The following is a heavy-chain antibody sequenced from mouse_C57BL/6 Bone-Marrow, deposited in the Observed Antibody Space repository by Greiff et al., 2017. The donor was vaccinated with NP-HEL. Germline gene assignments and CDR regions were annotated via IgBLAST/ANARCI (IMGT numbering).Heavy chain of an antibody. CDR1: GYTFTSYW. Sequence: QVQLQQPGAELVKPGASVKLSCKASGYTFTSYWMHWVKQRPGRGLEWIGRIDPNSGGTKYNEKFKSKATLTVDTPSSTAYMPLSSLTSGESAVDDGASITTVVAEYYFGYWGQGTTLTVSS. D-gene: IGHD1-1*01. CDR3: ASITTVVAEYYFGY. V-gene: IGHV1-72*01. J-gene: IGHJ2*01. CDR2: IDPNSGGT.